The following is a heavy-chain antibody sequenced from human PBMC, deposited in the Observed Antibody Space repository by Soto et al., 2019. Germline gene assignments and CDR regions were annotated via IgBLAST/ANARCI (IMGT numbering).Heavy chain of an antibody. CDR1: GCTFRSYA. Sequence: GGSLRLSCAASGCTFRSYAMSWVRQAPGKGLEWVSAISASGGSTYYADSVKGRFTISRDNSKNTLYLQMNSLRAEDTAVYYCAKSTHSSSWYADYWGQGTLVTVSS. J-gene: IGHJ4*02. CDR3: AKSTHSSSWYADY. D-gene: IGHD6-13*01. V-gene: IGHV3-23*01. CDR2: ISASGGST.